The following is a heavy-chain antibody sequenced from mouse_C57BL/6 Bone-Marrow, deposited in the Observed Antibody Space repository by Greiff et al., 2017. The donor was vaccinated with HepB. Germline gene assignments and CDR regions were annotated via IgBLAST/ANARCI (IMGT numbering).Heavy chain of an antibody. CDR2: IYPGSGST. J-gene: IGHJ3*01. V-gene: IGHV1-55*01. CDR1: GYTFTSYW. Sequence: VQLQQPGAELVKPGASVKMSCKASGYTFTSYWITWVKQRPGQGLEWIGDIYPGSGSTNYNEKFKSKATLTVDTSSSTAYMQLSSLTSEDSAVYYCARALDYGSSPFAYWGQGTLVTVSA. D-gene: IGHD1-1*01. CDR3: ARALDYGSSPFAY.